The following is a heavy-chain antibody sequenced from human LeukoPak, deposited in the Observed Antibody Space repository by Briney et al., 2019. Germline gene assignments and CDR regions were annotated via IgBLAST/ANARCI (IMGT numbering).Heavy chain of an antibody. J-gene: IGHJ6*03. Sequence: KPSETLSLTCAVYGGSFCNYYWSWIRQPPGKGLEWIGEINDSGTINYNPSLMSRVTISVDKSKNQFSLKLSSVTAADTAVYYCARRWNYGRNYYIDVWGKGATVSVSS. CDR1: GGSFCNYY. CDR3: ARRWNYGRNYYIDV. CDR2: INDSGTI. D-gene: IGHD1-7*01. V-gene: IGHV4-34*01.